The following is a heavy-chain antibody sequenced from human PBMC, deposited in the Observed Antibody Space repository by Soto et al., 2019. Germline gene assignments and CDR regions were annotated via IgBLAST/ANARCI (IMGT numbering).Heavy chain of an antibody. CDR2: ISGSGGGK. J-gene: IGHJ6*02. CDR3: ATQGGTYSSSWYPPYYYYGMDV. Sequence: GGSLRLSCAASGFTFSSYAMSWVRQAPGKGLEWVSAISGSGGGKYYADSVKGRFTISRDNAKNSLYLQMNSLRAEDTAVYYCATQGGTYSSSWYPPYYYYGMDVWGQGTTVTVPS. V-gene: IGHV3-23*01. CDR1: GFTFSSYA. D-gene: IGHD6-13*01.